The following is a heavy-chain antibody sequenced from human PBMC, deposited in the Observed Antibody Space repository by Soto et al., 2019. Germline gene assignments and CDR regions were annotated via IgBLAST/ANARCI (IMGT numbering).Heavy chain of an antibody. Sequence: EVQLLESGGGLVQPGGSLRHSCEASRFIFSNYWMHWVRHAPGKGLVWVSRINSDGSSTGYADSVKGRFTILRDNAKNTLYLQLNSLSVEDTGVYFCARALRRTAYYYGMHVWGPGNTVTVSS. V-gene: IGHV3-74*01. J-gene: IGHJ6*02. CDR3: ARALRRTAYYYGMHV. CDR2: INSDGSST. CDR1: RFIFSNYW.